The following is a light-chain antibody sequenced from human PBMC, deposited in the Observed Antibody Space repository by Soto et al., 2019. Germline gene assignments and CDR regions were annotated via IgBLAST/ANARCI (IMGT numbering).Light chain of an antibody. CDR2: DAS. J-gene: IGKJ3*01. V-gene: IGKV3-11*01. Sequence: EIVLTQSPGTLSLSPGERATLSCRASQSVRSSTYLAWYQQKPGQAPRLLIYDASDRASGIPARFSGSGWGTDFTLTISSLESEDFADYYCQQRRDWPPTFGPGNKVDIK. CDR3: QQRRDWPPT. CDR1: QSVRSSTY.